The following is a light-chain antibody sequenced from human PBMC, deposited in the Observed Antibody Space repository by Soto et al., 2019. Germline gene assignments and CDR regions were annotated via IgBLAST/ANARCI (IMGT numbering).Light chain of an antibody. Sequence: QSALTQPPSASGFPGQSVTISCTGTSSDVGYYGYVSWYQHHPGKAPKLVIYEVTKRPSGVPDRVSASKSGNTASLTVSGLRAEDEADYYCSSYAGSSLGVFGGGTKVTVL. CDR3: SSYAGSSLGV. V-gene: IGLV2-8*01. CDR2: EVT. J-gene: IGLJ2*01. CDR1: SSDVGYYGY.